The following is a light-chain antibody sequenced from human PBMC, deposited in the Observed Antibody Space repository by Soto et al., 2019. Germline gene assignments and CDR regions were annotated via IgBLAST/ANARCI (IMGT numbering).Light chain of an antibody. V-gene: IGLV2-11*01. CDR2: DVT. CDR1: TNDVGNYNY. CDR3: AAWDDTLNGQV. Sequence: QSVLTQPRSVSGSPGQSVTISCTGTTNDVGNYNYVSWYQQHPSKAPKLMIYDVTKRPSGVPDRFSGSKSAYTASLTISGLRSEDEATYYCAAWDDTLNGQVFGGGTQLTVL. J-gene: IGLJ3*02.